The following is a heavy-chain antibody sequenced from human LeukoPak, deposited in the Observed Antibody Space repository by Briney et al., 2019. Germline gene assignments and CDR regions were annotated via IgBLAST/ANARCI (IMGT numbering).Heavy chain of an antibody. CDR2: ITHPGST. V-gene: IGHV4-34*01. D-gene: IGHD2-15*01. CDR3: ARSSCSGGSCYLDY. CDR1: GESFSGYY. J-gene: IGHJ4*02. Sequence: SETLSLTCAVYGESFSGYYWTWIRQPPGKGLEWIGEITHPGSTNYNPSLKSRVTISIDTSKNQFSLKLTSVTAADTAVYYCARSSCSGGSCYLDYWGQGTLVTVSS.